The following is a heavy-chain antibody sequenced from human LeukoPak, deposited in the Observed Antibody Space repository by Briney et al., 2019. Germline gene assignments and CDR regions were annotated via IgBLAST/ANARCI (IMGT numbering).Heavy chain of an antibody. D-gene: IGHD6-13*01. CDR1: GGSISSSSYY. V-gene: IGHV4-39*01. J-gene: IGHJ3*02. Sequence: PSETLSLTCTVSGGSISSSSYYWGWIRQPPGKGLEWIRSIYYSGSTYYNPSLKSRVTIFVDTSKNQFSLKLSSVTAADTAVYYCARLLTAGNAFDIWGQGTTVTVSS. CDR2: IYYSGST. CDR3: ARLLTAGNAFDI.